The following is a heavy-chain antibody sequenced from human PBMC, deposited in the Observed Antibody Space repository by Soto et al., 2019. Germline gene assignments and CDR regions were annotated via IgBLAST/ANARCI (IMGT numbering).Heavy chain of an antibody. CDR3: ARDRGGNRIAAAGTWYNWFDP. V-gene: IGHV1-2*04. CDR2: INPNSGGT. CDR1: GYTFTGYY. Sequence: ASVKVSCKGSGYTFTGYYMHWVRQAPGQGLEWMGWINPNSGGTNYAQKFQGWVTMTRDTSISTAYMELSRLRSDDTAVYYCARDRGGNRIAAAGTWYNWFDPWGQGTLVT. J-gene: IGHJ5*02. D-gene: IGHD6-13*01.